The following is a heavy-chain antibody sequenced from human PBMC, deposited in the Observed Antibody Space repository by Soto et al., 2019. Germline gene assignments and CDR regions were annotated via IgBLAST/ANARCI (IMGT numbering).Heavy chain of an antibody. J-gene: IGHJ6*03. Sequence: GGSLRLSCAASGFSFATYAMSWVRQALGKGLEYVSGISSNGVGTYYANSVQGRFTISRDNSKNTVYLQMGSLRPEDMAVYYCARRARPDFYYMDVWGKGTTVTVSS. V-gene: IGHV3-64*01. CDR2: ISSNGVGT. CDR1: GFSFATYA. CDR3: ARRARPDFYYMDV. D-gene: IGHD6-6*01.